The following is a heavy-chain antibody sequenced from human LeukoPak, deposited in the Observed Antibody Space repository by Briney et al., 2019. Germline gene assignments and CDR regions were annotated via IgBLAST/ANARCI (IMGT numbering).Heavy chain of an antibody. CDR2: ISYDGSNK. CDR3: ARSEPGIAVADPFDY. Sequence: GRSLRLSCAASGFTFSSYVMHWVRQAPGKGLEWVAVISYDGSNKYYADSVKGRFTISRDNSKNTLYLQMNSLRAEDTAVYYCARSEPGIAVADPFDYWGQGTLVTVSS. CDR1: GFTFSSYV. J-gene: IGHJ4*02. V-gene: IGHV3-30*04. D-gene: IGHD6-19*01.